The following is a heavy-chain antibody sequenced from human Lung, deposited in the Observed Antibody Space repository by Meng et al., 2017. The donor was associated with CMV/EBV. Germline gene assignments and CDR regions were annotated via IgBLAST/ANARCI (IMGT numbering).Heavy chain of an antibody. J-gene: IGHJ6*02. CDR1: GFTFSIYW. V-gene: IGHV3-7*03. CDR3: ARGLRAAANYYYYGMDV. Sequence: GGSLRLXXAASGFTFSIYWMSWVRQAPGKGLEWVANIKEDGTENNYADSVKGRFTISRDNAKNSLYLQMNSLRAEDTALYYCARGLRAAANYYYYGMDVWGQGTTVTVSS. D-gene: IGHD6-13*01. CDR2: IKEDGTEN.